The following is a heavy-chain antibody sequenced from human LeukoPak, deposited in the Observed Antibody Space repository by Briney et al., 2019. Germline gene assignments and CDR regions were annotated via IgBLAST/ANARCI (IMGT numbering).Heavy chain of an antibody. Sequence: ASVKVSCKASGYTFTTYYIHWVRQAPGQGLEWVGIINPSGGSTTYAQKFQGRVTMTRDTSTSTVYMELSSLRSEDTAVYYCTFSGSYRGRDNWFDPWGQGILVTVSS. CDR2: INPSGGST. CDR3: TFSGSYRGRDNWFDP. CDR1: GYTFTTYY. D-gene: IGHD1-26*01. V-gene: IGHV1-46*01. J-gene: IGHJ5*02.